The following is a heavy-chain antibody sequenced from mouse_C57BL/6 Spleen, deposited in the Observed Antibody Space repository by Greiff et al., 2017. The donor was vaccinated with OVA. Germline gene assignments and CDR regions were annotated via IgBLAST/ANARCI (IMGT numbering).Heavy chain of an antibody. Sequence: QVQLQQPGAELVMPGASVKLSCKASGYTFTSYWMHWVKQRPGQGLEWIGEIDPSDSDTNYNQKFKGKATLTVDKSSSTAYMQLSSLTSEDSAVYYCARRVITTDAMDYWGQGTSVTVSS. V-gene: IGHV1-69*01. CDR2: IDPSDSDT. CDR3: ARRVITTDAMDY. J-gene: IGHJ4*01. D-gene: IGHD1-1*01. CDR1: GYTFTSYW.